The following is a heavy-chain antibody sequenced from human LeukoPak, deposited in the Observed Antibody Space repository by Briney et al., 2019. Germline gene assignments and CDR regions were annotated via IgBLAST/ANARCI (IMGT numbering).Heavy chain of an antibody. CDR1: GVSVSSGSSY. D-gene: IGHD4/OR15-4a*01. J-gene: IGHJ4*02. Sequence: SETLSLTCTVSGVSVSSGSSYWSWVRQPPGKGLEWVGYMYYTGSTNYNPSLKSRVTISINTSTNQFSLKLSSVTAADRAVYYCARLRFRDYPYYFDYWGQGTLVTVSS. CDR2: MYYTGST. V-gene: IGHV4-61*01. CDR3: ARLRFRDYPYYFDY.